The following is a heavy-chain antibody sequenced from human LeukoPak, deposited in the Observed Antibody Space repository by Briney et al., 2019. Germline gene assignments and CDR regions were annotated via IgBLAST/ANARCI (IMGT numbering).Heavy chain of an antibody. CDR2: ISSDGNSI. D-gene: IGHD5/OR15-5a*01. CDR1: AFXFSLYE. V-gene: IGHV3-48*03. J-gene: IGHJ4*02. CDR3: ARVSTNYFDY. Sequence: PGGSLRLSCAASAFXFSLYEISWVRQAPEMGLEWVAYISSDGNSIHYADSVKGRFTISRDNAKESLYLHINSLRAEDTAIYYCARVSTNYFDYWGEGALVTVSS.